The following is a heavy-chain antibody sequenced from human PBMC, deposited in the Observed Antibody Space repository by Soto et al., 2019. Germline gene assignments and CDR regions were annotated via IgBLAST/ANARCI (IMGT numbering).Heavy chain of an antibody. J-gene: IGHJ2*01. Sequence: EVHLLESGGGLVQPGGSLSLSCAGSGFTFINYAMNWVRPTPGQGLEWVSSIRGGGDAAFFPDSVRGRFTISRDNSQNTVTLQMNSLGVDDTAVYYCARKILGSTSRPNYWYFDLWGRGTLVTVSS. V-gene: IGHV3-23*01. D-gene: IGHD2-2*01. CDR3: ARKILGSTSRPNYWYFDL. CDR1: GFTFINYA. CDR2: IRGGGDAA.